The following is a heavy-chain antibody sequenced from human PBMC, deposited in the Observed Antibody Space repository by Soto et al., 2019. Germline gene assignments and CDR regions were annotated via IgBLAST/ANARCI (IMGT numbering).Heavy chain of an antibody. J-gene: IGHJ4*02. V-gene: IGHV3-21*01. Sequence: GGSLRLSCAASGFTFSSYSMNWVRQAPGKGLEWVSSISSSSSYIYYADSVKGRFTTSRDNAKNSLYLQMNGLRAEDTAVYYCARGTNLGYCSSTSCPYYFDYWGQGTLVTVSS. CDR3: ARGTNLGYCSSTSCPYYFDY. D-gene: IGHD2-2*01. CDR2: ISSSSSYI. CDR1: GFTFSSYS.